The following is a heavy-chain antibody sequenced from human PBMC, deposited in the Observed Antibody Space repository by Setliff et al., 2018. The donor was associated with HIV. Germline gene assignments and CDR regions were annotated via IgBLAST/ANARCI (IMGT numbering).Heavy chain of an antibody. V-gene: IGHV1-18*01. J-gene: IGHJ4*02. Sequence: ASVKVSCKASGYTFTTYGITWVRQAPGQGLEWMGWISAYNGNTNYAQKLQGRVTMTTDTSTSTAYMELSSLRSEDTAVYYCARETDWDGGFDYWGQGTLVTVSS. CDR3: ARETDWDGGFDY. CDR1: GYTFTTYG. CDR2: ISAYNGNT. D-gene: IGHD1-1*01.